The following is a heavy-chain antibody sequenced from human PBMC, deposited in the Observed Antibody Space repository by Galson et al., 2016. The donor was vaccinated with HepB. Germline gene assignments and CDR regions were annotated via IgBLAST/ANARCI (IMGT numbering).Heavy chain of an antibody. CDR2: ISYDGSNK. CDR3: AREGKDIVLMVYATKDYYGMDV. V-gene: IGHV3-30*03. Sequence: SLRLSCAASGFTVSSNYMNWVRQAPGKGLEWVAVISYDGSNKYYADSVKGRFTISRDNSKNTLYLQMNSLRAEDTAVYYCAREGKDIVLMVYATKDYYGMDVWGQGTLVTVSS. CDR1: GFTVSSNY. J-gene: IGHJ6*02. D-gene: IGHD2-8*01.